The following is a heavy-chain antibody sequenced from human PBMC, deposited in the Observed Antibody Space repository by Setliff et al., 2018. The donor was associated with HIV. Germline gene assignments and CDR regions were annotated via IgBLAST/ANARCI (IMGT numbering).Heavy chain of an antibody. CDR3: ARGGYNGYESPFDD. J-gene: IGHJ4*02. CDR1: GDSINSGGYY. D-gene: IGHD5-12*01. V-gene: IGHV4-31*03. Sequence: PSETLSLTCIVSGDSINSGGYYWSWIRQCPGKALEWIGHIYYSGNTHYSPSLKSRLTMSLDRSQNHFFLRLRSVTAADTAVYYCARGGYNGYESPFDDWGLGTLVTVSS. CDR2: IYYSGNT.